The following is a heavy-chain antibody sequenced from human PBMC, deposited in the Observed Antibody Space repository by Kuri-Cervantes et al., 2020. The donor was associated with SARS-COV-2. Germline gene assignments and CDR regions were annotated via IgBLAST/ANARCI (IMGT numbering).Heavy chain of an antibody. Sequence: SETLSLTCAVSGYSISSGYYWGWIRQPPGKGLEWIGSLYHSGSTYYNPSLKSRVTISVDTSKNQFSLKLSSVTAADTAVYYCARRGDYGEYYFDYWGQGTLVTVSS. CDR2: LYHSGST. V-gene: IGHV4-38-2*01. CDR3: ARRGDYGEYYFDY. J-gene: IGHJ4*02. CDR1: GYSISSGYY. D-gene: IGHD4-17*01.